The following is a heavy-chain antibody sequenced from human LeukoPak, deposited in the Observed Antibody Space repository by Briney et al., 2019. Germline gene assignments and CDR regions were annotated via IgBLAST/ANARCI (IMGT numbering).Heavy chain of an antibody. CDR1: GHTLTELS. D-gene: IGHD3-22*01. Sequence: GASVKVSCKVSGHTLTELSMHWVRQAPGKGLEWMGGFNPEDGEIIYAQKFQGRVTMTEDTSTDTAYMELSSLKSEDTAVYYCATGQPRITMIVVVPGGYYFDYWGQETLVTVSS. CDR3: ATGQPRITMIVVVPGGYYFDY. V-gene: IGHV1-24*01. J-gene: IGHJ4*02. CDR2: FNPEDGEI.